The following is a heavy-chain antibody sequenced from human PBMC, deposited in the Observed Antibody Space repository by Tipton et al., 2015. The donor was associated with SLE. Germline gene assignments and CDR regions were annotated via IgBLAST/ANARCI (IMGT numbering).Heavy chain of an antibody. J-gene: IGHJ5*01. CDR3: VRAQGITLLQGIIFDF. CDR1: GFTLSGYW. D-gene: IGHD3-10*01. V-gene: IGHV3-74*01. CDR2: IVVDGDRT. Sequence: SLRLSCAASGFTLSGYWIHWVRQAPGKGLEWVSRIVVDGDRTDYADSVKGRFTVSGDSARNTLYLQMNSLRAEDTAAYYCVRAQGITLLQGIIFDFWGQGTLVTVSS.